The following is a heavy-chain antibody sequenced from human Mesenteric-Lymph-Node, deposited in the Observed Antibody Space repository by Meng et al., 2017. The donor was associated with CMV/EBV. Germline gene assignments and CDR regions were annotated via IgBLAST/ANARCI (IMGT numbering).Heavy chain of an antibody. V-gene: IGHV3-21*01. CDR1: GFTFSSYS. CDR3: ARVRIAAAVNDAFDI. J-gene: IGHJ3*02. CDR2: ISSSSSYI. Sequence: GGSLRLSCAASGFTFSSYSMNWVRQAPGKGLEWVSSISSSSSYIYYADSVKGRFTISRDNAKNSLYLQMNSLRAEDTAVHYCARVRIAAAVNDAFDIWGQGTMVTVSS. D-gene: IGHD6-13*01.